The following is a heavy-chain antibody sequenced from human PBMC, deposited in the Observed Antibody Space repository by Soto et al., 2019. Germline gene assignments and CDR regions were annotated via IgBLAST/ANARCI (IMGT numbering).Heavy chain of an antibody. J-gene: IGHJ4*02. Sequence: EVQLLESGGGLVQPGGSLRLSCAASGFTFSSYAMSWVRQAPGKGLEWVSGISGSAGSTFYADSVKGRFTISRDNSKNTLYLQMNSLSAEDTAVYYCAKSTGSGTNGFYFDYWGQGTLVPVSS. D-gene: IGHD3-10*01. CDR2: ISGSAGST. V-gene: IGHV3-23*01. CDR1: GFTFSSYA. CDR3: AKSTGSGTNGFYFDY.